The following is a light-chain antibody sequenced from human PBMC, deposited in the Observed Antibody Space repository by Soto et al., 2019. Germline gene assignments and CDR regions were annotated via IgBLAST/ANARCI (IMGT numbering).Light chain of an antibody. J-gene: IGLJ1*01. CDR1: SSDVGSYNY. CDR3: CSYAGSYTYV. Sequence: QSALTQPRSVSGSPGQSVTISCTGTSSDVGSYNYVSWYQQHPGKAPKLMIYDFYKRPSGVPDRFSGSKSGNTASLTISGLQAEDEADYYCCSYAGSYTYVFGTGTKLTVL. V-gene: IGLV2-11*01. CDR2: DFY.